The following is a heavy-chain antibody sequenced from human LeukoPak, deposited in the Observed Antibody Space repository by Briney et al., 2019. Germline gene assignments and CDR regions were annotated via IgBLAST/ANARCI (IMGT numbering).Heavy chain of an antibody. J-gene: IGHJ6*02. CDR2: IYYSGST. CDR1: GGSISSSSYY. CDR3: ARRSSSWYESGHYGMDV. Sequence: NPSKTLSLTCTVSGGSISSSSYYWGWIRQPPGEGLEWIGSIYYSGSTYYNPSLKSRVTISVDTSKNQFSLKLSSVTAADTAVYYCARRSSSWYESGHYGMDVWGQGTTVTVSS. D-gene: IGHD6-13*01. V-gene: IGHV4-39*01.